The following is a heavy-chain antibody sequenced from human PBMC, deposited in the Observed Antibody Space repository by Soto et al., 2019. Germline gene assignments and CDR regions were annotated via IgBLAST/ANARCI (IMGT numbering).Heavy chain of an antibody. Sequence: PGGSLRLSCAASGFTFSSYAMSWVRQAPGKGLEWVSAISGSGGSTYYADSVKGRFTISRDNSKNTLYLQMNSLRAEDTAVYYCARDLVGEQQLAFFSYGMDVWGQGTTVTVSS. CDR2: ISGSGGST. D-gene: IGHD6-13*01. J-gene: IGHJ6*02. V-gene: IGHV3-23*01. CDR1: GFTFSSYA. CDR3: ARDLVGEQQLAFFSYGMDV.